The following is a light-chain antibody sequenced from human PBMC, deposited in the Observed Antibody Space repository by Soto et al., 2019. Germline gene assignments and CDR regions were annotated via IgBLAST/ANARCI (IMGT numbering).Light chain of an antibody. V-gene: IGKV3-20*01. CDR1: QSVTSTY. CDR3: QQYVSPPIT. Sequence: IVLTQSPGTLSLSPGERATLSCTASQSVTSTYLGWYQQKPGQAPSLLIYGASSRATGIPDRFSGSGSGTDFTLTISRLEPEDFAVYYCQQYVSPPITFGQGTRLEIK. J-gene: IGKJ5*01. CDR2: GAS.